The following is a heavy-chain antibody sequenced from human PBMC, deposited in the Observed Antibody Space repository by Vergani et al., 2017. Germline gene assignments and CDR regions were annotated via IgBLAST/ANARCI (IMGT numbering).Heavy chain of an antibody. D-gene: IGHD6-19*01. CDR3: ARGGLAVAGTGGRFDY. Sequence: QVQLQQWGAGLLKPSETLSLTCAVYGGSFSGYYWSWIRQPPGKGLEWIGEINHSGSTNYNPSLKSRVTISVDTSKNQFSLKLSSVTAADTAVYYCARGGLAVAGTGGRFDYWGQGTLVTFSS. V-gene: IGHV4-34*01. J-gene: IGHJ4*02. CDR1: GGSFSGYY. CDR2: INHSGST.